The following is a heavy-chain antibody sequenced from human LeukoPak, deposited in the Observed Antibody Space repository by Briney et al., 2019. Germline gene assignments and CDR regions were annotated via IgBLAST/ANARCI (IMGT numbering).Heavy chain of an antibody. D-gene: IGHD6-6*01. J-gene: IGHJ6*03. CDR3: ARGLREVLAARPRRYYYYYMDV. CDR2: MNPNSGNT. Sequence: GASVKVSCKASGHTFTSYDINWVRQATGQGLEWMGWMNPNSGNTGYAQKFQGRVTMTRNTSISTAYMELSSLRSEDTAVYYCARGLREVLAARPRRYYYYYMDVWGKGTTVTVSS. V-gene: IGHV1-8*01. CDR1: GHTFTSYD.